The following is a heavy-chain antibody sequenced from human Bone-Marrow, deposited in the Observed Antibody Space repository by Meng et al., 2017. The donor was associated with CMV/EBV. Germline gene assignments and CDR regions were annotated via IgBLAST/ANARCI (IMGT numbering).Heavy chain of an antibody. CDR2: ISGSGGST. V-gene: IGHV3-23*01. J-gene: IGHJ4*02. Sequence: GESLKISCAASGFTFSSYAMSWVRQAPGKGLEWVSGISGSGGSTYYADSVKGRFTISRDNFKNTLYLQMNSLRAEDTAVYYCAKCQGESRGYCDYWGQGNLVTVAS. CDR1: GFTFSSYA. D-gene: IGHD3-16*01. CDR3: AKCQGESRGYCDY.